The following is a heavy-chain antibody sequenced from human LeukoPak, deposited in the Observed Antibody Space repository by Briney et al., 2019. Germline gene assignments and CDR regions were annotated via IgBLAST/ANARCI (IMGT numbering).Heavy chain of an antibody. CDR2: INPDSGAT. Sequence: GASVKVSCKAFGYSFTGYYMHWVRQAPGQGLEWMGWINPDSGATNYAQKFQGRVTMTRDTSISAVYMEMSRLTSVDTAVYYCARDGTFDYWGQGTLVTVSS. V-gene: IGHV1-2*02. J-gene: IGHJ4*02. CDR1: GYSFTGYY. CDR3: ARDGTFDY.